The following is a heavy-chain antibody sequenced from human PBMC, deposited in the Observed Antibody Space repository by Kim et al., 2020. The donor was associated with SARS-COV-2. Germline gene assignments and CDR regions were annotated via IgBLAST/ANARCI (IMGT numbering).Heavy chain of an antibody. V-gene: IGHV3-23*01. D-gene: IGHD6-19*01. J-gene: IGHJ4*02. CDR3: AKEALRQWLPLWGY. Sequence: ADSVKGRLTISRDNSKNTLYLQMNSLRAEDTAVYYCAKEALRQWLPLWGYWGQGTLVTVSS.